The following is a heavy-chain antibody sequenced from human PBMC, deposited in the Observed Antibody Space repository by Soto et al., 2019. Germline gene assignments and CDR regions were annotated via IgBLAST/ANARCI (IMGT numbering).Heavy chain of an antibody. D-gene: IGHD2-21*01. J-gene: IGHJ4*02. CDR3: ARSLWPYYFDS. CDR1: GFTFSSYW. CDR2: IDSDGSST. V-gene: IGHV3-74*01. Sequence: EVQLVESGGGLGQPGGSLRLSCAASGFTFSSYWMHWVRQAPGKWLVWVSRIDSDGSSTSYADSVKGRFTISRDNAKNTLYLQMNSLRAEDTALYYCARSLWPYYFDSWGQGTLVTVSS.